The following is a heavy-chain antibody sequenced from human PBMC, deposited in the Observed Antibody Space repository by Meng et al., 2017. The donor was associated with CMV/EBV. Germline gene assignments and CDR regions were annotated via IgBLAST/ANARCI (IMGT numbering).Heavy chain of an antibody. Sequence: GESLKISCKGSGYSFTSYWIGWVRQMPGKGLEWMGIIYPGDSDTRYSPSFQGQVTISADKSISTAYLQWSSLKASDTAMYYCARQSGEGVVVPAAIRYYYGMDVWGQGTLVTVSS. D-gene: IGHD2-2*01. CDR3: ARQSGEGVVVPAAIRYYYGMDV. CDR1: GYSFTSYW. CDR2: IYPGDSDT. V-gene: IGHV5-51*01. J-gene: IGHJ6*02.